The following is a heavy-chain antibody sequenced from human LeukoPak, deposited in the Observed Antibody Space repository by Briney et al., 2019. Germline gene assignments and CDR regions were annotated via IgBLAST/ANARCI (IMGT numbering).Heavy chain of an antibody. CDR1: GGSISSYY. Sequence: SETLSLTCTVSGGSISSYYWSWIRQPPGKGLEWIGYIYYSGSTNYNPSLKSRVTISVDTSKNQFSLKLSSVTAADTAVHYCARVPNHYDSSGYPSTLFDYWGQGTLVTVSS. J-gene: IGHJ4*02. CDR3: ARVPNHYDSSGYPSTLFDY. V-gene: IGHV4-59*01. D-gene: IGHD3-22*01. CDR2: IYYSGST.